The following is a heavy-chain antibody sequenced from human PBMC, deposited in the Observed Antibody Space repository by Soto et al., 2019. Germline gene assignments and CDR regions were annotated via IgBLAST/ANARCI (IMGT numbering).Heavy chain of an antibody. J-gene: IGHJ6*02. CDR1: GYIFIDYW. D-gene: IGHD4-4*01. CDR3: ARGGNSAPSYCFDMDV. Sequence: GESLKISCKASGYIFIDYWISWVRQMPGKGLEWMGRIDPVNSYTNYSPSFQGDVTISADKSISTAYLQWSSLKASDTAMYDCARGGNSAPSYCFDMDVWGLGTTVTVAS. V-gene: IGHV5-10-1*01. CDR2: IDPVNSYT.